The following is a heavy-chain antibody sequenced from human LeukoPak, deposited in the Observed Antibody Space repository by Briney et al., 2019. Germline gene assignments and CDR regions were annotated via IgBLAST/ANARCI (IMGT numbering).Heavy chain of an antibody. V-gene: IGHV4-4*07. J-gene: IGHJ4*02. Sequence: SETLSLTCTVSGGSISSYYWSWIRQPAGKGLEWVGRIYTSGSTNYNPSLKSRVTMSVDTSKNQFSLKLSSVTAADTAVYYCARGPSSRYSSGLFDYWGQGTLVTVSS. CDR3: ARGPSSRYSSGLFDY. D-gene: IGHD6-19*01. CDR2: IYTSGST. CDR1: GGSISSYY.